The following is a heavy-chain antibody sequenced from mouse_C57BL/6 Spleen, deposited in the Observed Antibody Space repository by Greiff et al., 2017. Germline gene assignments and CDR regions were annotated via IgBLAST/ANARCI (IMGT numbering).Heavy chain of an antibody. CDR1: GYTFTSYW. Sequence: QVHVKQSGAELVKPGASVKMSCKASGYTFTSYWITWVKQRPGQGLEWIGDISPGSGSTNYNEKFKSKATLTVDTSSSTAYMQLSSLTSEDSAVYYCAGSNYNYYAMDYWGQGTSVTVSS. CDR3: AGSNYNYYAMDY. CDR2: ISPGSGST. J-gene: IGHJ4*01. D-gene: IGHD2-5*01. V-gene: IGHV1-55*01.